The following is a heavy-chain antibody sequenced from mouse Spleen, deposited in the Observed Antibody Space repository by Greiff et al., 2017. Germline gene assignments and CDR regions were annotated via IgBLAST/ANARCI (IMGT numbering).Heavy chain of an antibody. J-gene: IGHJ4*01. V-gene: IGHV7-3*02. CDR3: ARDLSAMDY. CDR2: IRNKANGYTT. CDR1: GFTFTDYY. Sequence: VQLQESGGGLVQPGGSLRLSCATSGFTFTDYYMSWVRQPPGKALEWLGFIRNKANGYTTEYSASVKGRFTISRDNSQSILYLQMNTLRAEDSATYYCARDLSAMDYWGQGTSVTVSS.